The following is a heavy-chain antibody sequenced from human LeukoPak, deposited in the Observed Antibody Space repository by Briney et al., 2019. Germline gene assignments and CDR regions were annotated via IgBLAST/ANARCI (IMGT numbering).Heavy chain of an antibody. V-gene: IGHV3-33*06. D-gene: IGHD6-13*01. CDR1: GFTFSSYG. CDR2: IWYDGSNK. Sequence: GRSLRLSCAASGFTFSSYGMHWVRQAPGKGLECVAVIWYDGSNKYYADSVKGRFTISRDNSKNTLYLQMNSLRAEDTAVYYCAKDTGGPPRASSLLNWGQGTLVTVSS. CDR3: AKDTGGPPRASSLLN. J-gene: IGHJ4*02.